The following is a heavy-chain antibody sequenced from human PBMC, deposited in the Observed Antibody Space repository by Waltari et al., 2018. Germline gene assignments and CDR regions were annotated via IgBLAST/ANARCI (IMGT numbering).Heavy chain of an antibody. CDR1: GGSISSSSYY. J-gene: IGHJ4*02. D-gene: IGHD1-26*01. CDR3: ASNIVGAPFGY. V-gene: IGHV4-39*07. Sequence: QLQLQESGPGLVKPSETLSLTCTVSGGSISSSSYYWGWIRQPPGKGLEWIGSIYYSGSTYYNPSLKSRVTISVDTSKNQFALKLSSGTAADTAVYYCASNIVGAPFGYWGQGTLVTVSS. CDR2: IYYSGST.